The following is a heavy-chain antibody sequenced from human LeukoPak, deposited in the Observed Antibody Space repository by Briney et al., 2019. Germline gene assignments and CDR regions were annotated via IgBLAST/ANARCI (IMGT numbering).Heavy chain of an antibody. V-gene: IGHV3-74*01. D-gene: IGHD2-15*01. Sequence: GGSLRLSCAASGFTFSTYWMHWVRQVPEKGLVWVSRISSDGTNANYADSVKGRFTISRDNAKNSLYLQMNSLRAEDTAVYYCARDPGVVVAATPDYWGQGTLVTVSS. CDR2: ISSDGTNA. CDR1: GFTFSTYW. J-gene: IGHJ4*02. CDR3: ARDPGVVVAATPDY.